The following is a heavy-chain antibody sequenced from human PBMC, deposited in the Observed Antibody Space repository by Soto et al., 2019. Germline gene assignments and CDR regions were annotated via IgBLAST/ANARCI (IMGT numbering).Heavy chain of an antibody. CDR3: AKPASGWYPKLMNGMDV. D-gene: IGHD6-19*01. Sequence: DVQLLESGGGLVQPGGSLRLSCVVSGFTFSSYAMSWVRQAPGKGLEWVSSISGSGGNIYYADSGKGRFTISRDNSKNRLHLQMNSLRAEDTAVYYCAKPASGWYPKLMNGMDVWGQGTTVTVSS. V-gene: IGHV3-23*01. CDR1: GFTFSSYA. CDR2: ISGSGGNI. J-gene: IGHJ6*02.